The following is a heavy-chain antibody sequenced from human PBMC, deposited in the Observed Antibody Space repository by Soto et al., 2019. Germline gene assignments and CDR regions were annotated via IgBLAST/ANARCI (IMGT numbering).Heavy chain of an antibody. CDR2: IVVGSGNT. J-gene: IGHJ6*02. CDR1: GFTFTSSA. Sequence: SVKVSCKASGFTFTSSAVQWVRQARGRRLEWIGWIVVGSGNTNYAQKFQERVTITRDMSTSTAYMELSSLRSEDTAVYYCAADTTRSITIFGVVVNPPYYYGMDVWGQGTTVTVSS. D-gene: IGHD3-3*01. V-gene: IGHV1-58*01. CDR3: AADTTRSITIFGVVVNPPYYYGMDV.